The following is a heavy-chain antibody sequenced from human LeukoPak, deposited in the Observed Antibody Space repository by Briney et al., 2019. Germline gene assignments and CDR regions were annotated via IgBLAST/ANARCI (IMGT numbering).Heavy chain of an antibody. J-gene: IGHJ4*02. Sequence: ASVKVSCKASGYTFTSYGISWVRQAPGQGLEWMGRISAYNGNTNYAQKLQGRVTMTTDTSTSTAYMELRSLRSDDTAVYYCARDRGGRIVGATTVDYWGQGTLVTVSS. CDR2: ISAYNGNT. D-gene: IGHD1-26*01. V-gene: IGHV1-18*01. CDR1: GYTFTSYG. CDR3: ARDRGGRIVGATTVDY.